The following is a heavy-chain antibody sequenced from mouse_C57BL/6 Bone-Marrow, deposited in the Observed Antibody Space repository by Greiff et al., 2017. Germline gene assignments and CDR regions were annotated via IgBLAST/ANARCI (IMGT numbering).Heavy chain of an antibody. CDR3: ARDALTYYGSSYWYFDV. J-gene: IGHJ1*03. CDR2: SRNKANDYTT. D-gene: IGHD1-1*01. CDR1: GFTFSDFY. V-gene: IGHV7-1*01. Sequence: EVKLVESGGGLVQSGRSLRLSCATSGFTFSDFYMEWVRQAPGKGLEWIAASRNKANDYTTEYSASVKGRFIVSRDTSQSILYLQMNALRAEDTAIDYCARDALTYYGSSYWYFDVWGTGTTVTVSS.